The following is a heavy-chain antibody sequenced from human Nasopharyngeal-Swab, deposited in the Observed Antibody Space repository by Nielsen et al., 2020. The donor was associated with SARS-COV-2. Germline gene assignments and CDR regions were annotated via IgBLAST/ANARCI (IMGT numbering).Heavy chain of an antibody. D-gene: IGHD6-13*01. CDR1: DGSINNFY. Sequence: SETLSLTCSVSDGSINNFYWTWIRQPPGKGLEWIAYISYSGATNYDPSLKSRVTISRDTSKNEVSLKLNSVTAADTAVYYCAAGYDERSYSRSWFDAFDVWGQGTVVTVSS. V-gene: IGHV4-59*08. CDR3: AAGYDERSYSRSWFDAFDV. CDR2: ISYSGAT. J-gene: IGHJ3*01.